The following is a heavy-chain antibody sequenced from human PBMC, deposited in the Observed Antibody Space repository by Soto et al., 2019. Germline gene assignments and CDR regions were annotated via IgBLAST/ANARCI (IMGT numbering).Heavy chain of an antibody. V-gene: IGHV3-72*01. J-gene: IGHJ4*02. CDR2: IRNRPNSYTT. CDR1: GFTFSDHY. Sequence: EVQLVESGGGLVQPGGSLRLSCAASGFTFSDHYMDWVRQAPGKGLEWVGRIRNRPNSYTTQYAASVKGRFAVLRDDSENLVYLQMNDLKTEDTAVYYCVRDSGRRFYFDYWGQGAQVTVSS. D-gene: IGHD3-10*01. CDR3: VRDSGRRFYFDY.